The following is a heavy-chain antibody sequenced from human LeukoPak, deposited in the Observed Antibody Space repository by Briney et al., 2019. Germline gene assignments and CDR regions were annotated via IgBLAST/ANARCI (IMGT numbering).Heavy chain of an antibody. CDR1: GYTFTGYY. J-gene: IGHJ4*02. D-gene: IGHD3-16*02. Sequence: ASVKVSCKASGYTFTGYYMHWVRQAPGQGLEWMGRINPNSGGTNYAQKFQGRVTMTRDTSISTAYMGLSRLRSDDTAVYYCARDQTRLRLGELSLSYWGQGTLVTVSS. V-gene: IGHV1-2*06. CDR3: ARDQTRLRLGELSLSY. CDR2: INPNSGGT.